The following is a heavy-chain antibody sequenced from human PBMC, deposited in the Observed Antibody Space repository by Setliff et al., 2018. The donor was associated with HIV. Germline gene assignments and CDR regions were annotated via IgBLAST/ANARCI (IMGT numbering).Heavy chain of an antibody. CDR3: ARDPGYGPFGVLTRKGPGYYYYYMDV. V-gene: IGHV3-30*04. CDR2: ISYDGSNK. D-gene: IGHD3-3*01. Sequence: GGSLRLSCAASGFTFSGYAMHWVRQAPGKGLEWVAVISYDGSNKYYPDSVKGRFTISRDNPKNTLYLQMNSLRVEDTAVYYCARDPGYGPFGVLTRKGPGYYYYYMDVWGKGTTVTVSS. J-gene: IGHJ6*03. CDR1: GFTFSGYA.